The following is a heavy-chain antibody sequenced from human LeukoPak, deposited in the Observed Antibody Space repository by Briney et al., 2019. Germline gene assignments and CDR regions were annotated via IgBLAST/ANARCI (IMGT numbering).Heavy chain of an antibody. D-gene: IGHD4-17*01. V-gene: IGHV3-23*01. J-gene: IGHJ4*02. CDR2: ISRSGTST. Sequence: PGGSLRLSCAASGFTFSNNWMHWVRQAPGKGLEWVSTISRSGTSTDYADSVKGRFTISRDNSENTLYLQMNSLRAEDTALYYCAKDIHGDYGGVDYWGQGTLVTVSS. CDR1: GFTFSNNW. CDR3: AKDIHGDYGGVDY.